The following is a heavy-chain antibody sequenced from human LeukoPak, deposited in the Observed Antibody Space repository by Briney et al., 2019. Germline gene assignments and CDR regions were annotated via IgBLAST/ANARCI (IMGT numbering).Heavy chain of an antibody. D-gene: IGHD3-3*01. CDR1: GFTVSSNY. CDR2: IYSGGST. CDR3: ARSITIFGVVDY. J-gene: IGHJ4*02. Sequence: GGSLRLSCAASGFTVSSNYMSWVRQAPGKGLEWVSVIYSGGSTYYADSVKGRFTISRDNSKNTLYLQMNRLRAEDTAVYYCARSITIFGVVDYWGQGTLVTVSS. V-gene: IGHV3-66*02.